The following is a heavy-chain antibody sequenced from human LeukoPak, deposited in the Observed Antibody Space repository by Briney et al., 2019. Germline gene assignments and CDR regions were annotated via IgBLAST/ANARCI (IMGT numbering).Heavy chain of an antibody. CDR1: GGSISPYF. CDR2: ISYTGGT. V-gene: IGHV4-59*01. D-gene: IGHD3-10*01. J-gene: IGHJ5*02. CDR3: ARDDYRGVTNFDP. Sequence: SETLSLTCTVSGGSISPYFWSWIRQPPGKGLEWIGYISYTGGTNYNTSLKSRVTISVDTSKNQFSLQLTSVTAADTAVYYCARDDYRGVTNFDPWGQGTLVTVSS.